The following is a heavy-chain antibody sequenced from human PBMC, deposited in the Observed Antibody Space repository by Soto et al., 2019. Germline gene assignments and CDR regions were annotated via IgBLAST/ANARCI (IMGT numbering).Heavy chain of an antibody. CDR2: IYPGDSDT. J-gene: IGHJ6*02. D-gene: IGHD2-21*01. CDR3: ARPRLGDWGDYDYYYGIDV. CDR1: GYSFTSYW. V-gene: IGHV5-51*01. Sequence: PGESLKISCKGSGYSFTSYWIGWVRQMPGKGLEWMGIIYPGDSDTRYSPSFQGQVTISADKSISTAYLQWSSLKASDTAMYYCARPRLGDWGDYDYYYGIDVWGQGTTDTVSS.